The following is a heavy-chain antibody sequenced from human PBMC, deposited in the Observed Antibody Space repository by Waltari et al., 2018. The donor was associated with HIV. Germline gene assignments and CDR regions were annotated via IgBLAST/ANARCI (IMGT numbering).Heavy chain of an antibody. J-gene: IGHJ4*02. CDR2: ISSGSSFI. V-gene: IGHV3-21*01. D-gene: IGHD4-17*01. CDR1: GFTFSSFS. CDR3: ARALTNFGGF. Sequence: EVQLVESGGGLVKPGGSLRLSCAGSGFTFSSFSMNWVRQAPGKGLEWVAPISSGSSFIDYADSVKGRFTISRDNAKNSLYLQMKSLRVEDTALYYCARALTNFGGFWGQGTLVTVSS.